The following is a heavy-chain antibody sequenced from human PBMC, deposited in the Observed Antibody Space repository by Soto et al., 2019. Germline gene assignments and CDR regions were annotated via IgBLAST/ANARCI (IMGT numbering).Heavy chain of an antibody. V-gene: IGHV3-7*01. CDR1: GFTFSSYW. J-gene: IGHJ6*03. D-gene: IGHD6-13*01. Sequence: PGGSLRLSCAASGFTFSSYWMSWVRQAPGKGLEWVANIKQDGSEKYYVDSVKGRFTISRDNAKNSLYLQMNSLRAEDTAVYYCAREPKQPSYYYYYYMDVWGKGTTVTVS. CDR2: IKQDGSEK. CDR3: AREPKQPSYYYYYYMDV.